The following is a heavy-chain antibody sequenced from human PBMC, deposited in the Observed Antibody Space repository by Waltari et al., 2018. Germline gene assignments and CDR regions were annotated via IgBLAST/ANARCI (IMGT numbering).Heavy chain of an antibody. D-gene: IGHD1-26*01. Sequence: EVQLVESGGGLVQPGGSLRLSCAASGSTFSSYSMNWVLQAPGKGLEWCSYISSSSSTIYYADSVKGRFTISRDNAKNSLYLQMNSLRAEDTAVYYCARGFGAYYFDYWGQGTLVTVSS. CDR3: ARGFGAYYFDY. V-gene: IGHV3-48*01. CDR1: GSTFSSYS. J-gene: IGHJ4*02. CDR2: ISSSSSTI.